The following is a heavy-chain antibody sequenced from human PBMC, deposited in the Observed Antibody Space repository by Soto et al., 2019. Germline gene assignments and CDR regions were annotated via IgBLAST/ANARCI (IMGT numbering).Heavy chain of an antibody. CDR2: ISSNGGST. V-gene: IGHV3-64D*06. CDR3: VKAPYSSGPTPTGSFDY. J-gene: IGHJ4*02. CDR1: GFTFISYA. Sequence: GGSLRLSWSASGFTFISYAMHWISQAQGKGLEYVSAISSNGGSTYYADSVKGRFTISRDNSKNTLYLQMSSLRAEDTAVYYCVKAPYSSGPTPTGSFDYWGRGTLVTVSS. D-gene: IGHD6-19*01.